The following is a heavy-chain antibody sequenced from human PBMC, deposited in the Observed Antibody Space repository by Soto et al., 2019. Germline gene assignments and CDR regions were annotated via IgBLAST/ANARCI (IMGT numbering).Heavy chain of an antibody. V-gene: IGHV1-2*02. CDR1: GYTFTGYY. CDR3: ARATRSGSPHFDH. CDR2: INPNSGDST. J-gene: IGHJ4*02. Sequence: ASVKVSCKASGYTFTGYYMHWVRQAPGQGLEWMGWINPNSGDSTSYAQEFQGRVTMTRETSTSTLYMELSSLRSEDTAVYYCARATRSGSPHFDHWGQGTLVTVSS. D-gene: IGHD5-12*01.